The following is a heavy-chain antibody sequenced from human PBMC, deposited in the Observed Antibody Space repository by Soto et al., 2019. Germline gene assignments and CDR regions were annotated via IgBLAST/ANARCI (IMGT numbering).Heavy chain of an antibody. J-gene: IGHJ6*02. CDR1: GYTFTSYD. V-gene: IGHV1-8*01. CDR2: MNPNSGNT. CDR3: ASLPWANYYYYGMDV. Sequence: QVQLVQSGAEVKKPGASVKVSCKASGYTFTSYDINWVRRATGQGLEWMGWMNPNSGNTGYAQKFQGRVTMTRNTSISTAYMELSSLRSEDTAVYYCASLPWANYYYYGMDVWGQGTTVTVSS. D-gene: IGHD7-27*01.